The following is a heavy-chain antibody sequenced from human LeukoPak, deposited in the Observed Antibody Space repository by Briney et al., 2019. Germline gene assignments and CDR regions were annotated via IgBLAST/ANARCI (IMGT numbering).Heavy chain of an antibody. J-gene: IGHJ4*02. CDR2: IQHGGTT. D-gene: IGHD2-15*01. Sequence: PGESLRLSCATSGFSFNGAWLSWVRQAPGKGLEWIGRIQHGGTTDYAAPVKGRFTISRDDSKATLYLQMNSLKTEDTAIYYCTTVTHFYLGGQGTLVTVSS. CDR3: TTVTHFYL. CDR1: GFSFNGAW. V-gene: IGHV3-15*01.